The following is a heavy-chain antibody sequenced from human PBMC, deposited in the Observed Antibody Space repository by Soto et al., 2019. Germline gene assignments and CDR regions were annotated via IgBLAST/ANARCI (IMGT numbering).Heavy chain of an antibody. CDR1: DWSLSAYF. V-gene: IGHV4-34*01. CDR2: INPSGST. D-gene: IGHD2-15*01. Sequence: SGTLSLTCGVNDWSLSAYFWSWLRQFPGKGLEWIGEINPSGSTSNNPSLKSRVTLSIDTSKNQFSLRLSSVTAADMAVYYCAMRGRYCSGRNSCYYYFDAGVQGTLGT. CDR3: AMRGRYCSGRNSCYYYFDA. J-gene: IGHJ4*02.